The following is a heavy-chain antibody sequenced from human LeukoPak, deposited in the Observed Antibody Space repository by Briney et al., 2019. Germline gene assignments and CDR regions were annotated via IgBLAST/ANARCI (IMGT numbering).Heavy chain of an antibody. J-gene: IGHJ4*02. D-gene: IGHD6-19*01. V-gene: IGHV3-21*01. CDR2: ISTSISYT. CDR3: ARDRAQFIAVAGTVGY. CDR1: GFTFSNYS. Sequence: GGSLRLSCAASGFTFSNYSMNWVRQAPGKGLEWVSAISTSISYTYYADSVKGRFTISRDNGKNSLYLQMISLKAEDTAVYYCARDRAQFIAVAGTVGYWGQGTLVTVSS.